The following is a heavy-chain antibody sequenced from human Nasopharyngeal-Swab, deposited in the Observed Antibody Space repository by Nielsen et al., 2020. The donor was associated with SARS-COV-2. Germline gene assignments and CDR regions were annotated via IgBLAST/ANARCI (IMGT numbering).Heavy chain of an antibody. CDR2: ISTYNGNT. J-gene: IGHJ5*01. D-gene: IGHD1-26*01. CDR3: ARGSKVGETWGRFDP. V-gene: IGHV1-18*01. Sequence: WVRQAPGQGLEWMGRISTYNGNTYYAQKFQGRITLTTDTSTSTVYMELRSLRSDDTAIYYCARGSKVGETWGRFDPWGQGTLVTVSS.